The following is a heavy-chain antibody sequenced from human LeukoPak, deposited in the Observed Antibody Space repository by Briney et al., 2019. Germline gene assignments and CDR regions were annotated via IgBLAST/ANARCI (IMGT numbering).Heavy chain of an antibody. Sequence: PSETLSLTCTVSGGSISSTTYYWGWIRQPPGKGLEWIGSIYYSGSTYYNPSLKSRVTISVDTSKNRFSLRLSSVTAADTAVYYCARHKGDCDTDCYSLPFDYWGQGTLVTVSS. CDR3: ARHKGDCDTDCYSLPFDY. CDR1: GGSISSTTYY. D-gene: IGHD2-21*01. V-gene: IGHV4-39*01. CDR2: IYYSGST. J-gene: IGHJ4*02.